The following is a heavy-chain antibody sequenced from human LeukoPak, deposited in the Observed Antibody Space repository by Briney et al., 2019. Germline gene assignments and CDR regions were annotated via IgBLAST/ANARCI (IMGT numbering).Heavy chain of an antibody. J-gene: IGHJ4*02. Sequence: GGSLRLSCAASGFTFSRYWMHWVRQGPGKGLVWVSRINSDRSSTSYADSVKGRFTISRDNAKNTLYLQMNSLRAEDTAVYYCARERVMYYYGAGSPDYWGQGTLVTVSS. CDR2: INSDRSST. D-gene: IGHD3-10*01. CDR3: ARERVMYYYGAGSPDY. CDR1: GFTFSRYW. V-gene: IGHV3-74*01.